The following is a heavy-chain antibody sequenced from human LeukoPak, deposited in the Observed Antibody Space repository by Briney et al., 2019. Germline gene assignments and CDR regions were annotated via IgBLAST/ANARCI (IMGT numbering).Heavy chain of an antibody. CDR3: ARDPRTTTSRNWFDP. CDR2: IKYSGNT. J-gene: IGHJ5*02. D-gene: IGHD1/OR15-1a*01. CDR1: GGSLSGYY. Sequence: RPSETLSLTCAVYGGSLSGYYWSWIRQPPGKGLEWIGEIKYSGNTNYNPSLKSRVTMSVDMSKNQISLKLNSVTAADTAVYYCARDPRTTTSRNWFDPWGQGTLVTVSA. V-gene: IGHV4-34*01.